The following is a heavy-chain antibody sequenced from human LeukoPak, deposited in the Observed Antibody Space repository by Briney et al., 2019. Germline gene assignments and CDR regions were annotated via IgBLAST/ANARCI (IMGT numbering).Heavy chain of an antibody. CDR1: GGSFSGYY. V-gene: IGHV4-34*01. J-gene: IGHJ4*02. CDR2: INHSGST. Sequence: SSETLSLTCAVYGGSFSGYYWSWIRQPPGKGLEWIGEINHSGSTNYNPSLKSRVTISVDTSKNQFSLKLSSVTAADTAVYYCAGGPYSGYDYRHWGQGTLVTVSS. D-gene: IGHD5-12*01. CDR3: AGGPYSGYDYRH.